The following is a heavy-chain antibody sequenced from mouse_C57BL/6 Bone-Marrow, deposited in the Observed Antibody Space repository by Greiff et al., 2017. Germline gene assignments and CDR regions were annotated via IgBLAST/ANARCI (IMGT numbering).Heavy chain of an antibody. CDR3: ARASYYGSAWFAD. Sequence: VQLQQPGAELVRPGSSVKLSCKASGYTFTSYWMHWVKQRPIQGLEWIGNIDPSDSETHYNQKFKDKATLTVAQSSSTAYMQLSSLTSEDSAVYYCARASYYGSAWFADWGQGTLVTVSA. J-gene: IGHJ3*01. CDR2: IDPSDSET. CDR1: GYTFTSYW. V-gene: IGHV1-52*01. D-gene: IGHD1-1*01.